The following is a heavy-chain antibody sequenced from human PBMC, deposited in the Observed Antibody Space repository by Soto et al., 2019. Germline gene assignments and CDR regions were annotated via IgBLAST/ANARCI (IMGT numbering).Heavy chain of an antibody. Sequence: SETLSLTCTFSGGSISSYYWSWIRQPPGKGLEWIGYIYYSGITNYNPSLKSRVTISVDTSKNQFSLKLNSMTAPDTAVYYCVIHNDGSGSTYFDYWGPGSLGTV. CDR1: GGSISSYY. V-gene: IGHV4-59*08. D-gene: IGHD3-10*01. CDR3: VIHNDGSGSTYFDY. J-gene: IGHJ4*01. CDR2: IYYSGIT.